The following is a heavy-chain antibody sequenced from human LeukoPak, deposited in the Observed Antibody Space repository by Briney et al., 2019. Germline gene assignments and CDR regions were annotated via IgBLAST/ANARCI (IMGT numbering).Heavy chain of an antibody. V-gene: IGHV1-18*04. D-gene: IGHD5-18*01. CDR3: AREFDQLWSTVYDS. Sequence: ASVTVSCKSSGYTFSRYGIIRMRQAPGQGLEWIGWISTYNGNTNYAQRLQGRVTMTTDTSTSTAYMELRSLRSDDTAVYYCAREFDQLWSTVYDSWGQGTVVTVSS. J-gene: IGHJ4*02. CDR1: GYTFSRYG. CDR2: ISTYNGNT.